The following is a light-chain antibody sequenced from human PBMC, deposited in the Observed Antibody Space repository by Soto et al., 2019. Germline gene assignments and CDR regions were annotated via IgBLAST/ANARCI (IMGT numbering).Light chain of an antibody. V-gene: IGLV4-60*02. CDR1: SGHSSYI. J-gene: IGLJ1*01. Sequence: QSVLTQSSSASASQGSSVKLTCTLSSGHSSYIIAWHQQQPGKAPRYLMKLEGSGSYNKGSGVPDRFSGSSSGADRYLTISNLQFEDEADYYCETWDSNTRVFGTGTKLTVL. CDR2: LEGSGSY. CDR3: ETWDSNTRV.